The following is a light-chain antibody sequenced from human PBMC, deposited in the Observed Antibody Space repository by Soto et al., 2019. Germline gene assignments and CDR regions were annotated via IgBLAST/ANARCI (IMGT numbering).Light chain of an antibody. J-gene: IGKJ1*01. CDR3: QQYGSAPRT. CDR1: QSVSSSF. V-gene: IGKV3-20*01. Sequence: EIVLTQSPGTLSLSPGERATLSCRASQSVSSSFLSWYQQKPGQSPRLLIYGASGRATGIPDRFSGSGSGTDFTLTISSLEPEDFAVYYCQQYGSAPRTFGQGTKVDSK. CDR2: GAS.